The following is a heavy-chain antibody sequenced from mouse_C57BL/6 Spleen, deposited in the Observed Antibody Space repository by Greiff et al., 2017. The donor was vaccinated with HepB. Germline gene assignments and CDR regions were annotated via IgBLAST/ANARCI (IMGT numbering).Heavy chain of an antibody. CDR1: GYTFTSYW. V-gene: IGHV1-59*01. CDR3: ARGITTNFDY. Sequence: VQLQQPGAELVRPGTSVKLSCKASGYTFTSYWMHWVKQRPGQGLEWIGVIYPSDSYTNYNQKFKGKATLTVDTSSSTAYMQLSSLTSEDSAVYYCARGITTNFDYWGQGTTLTVSS. D-gene: IGHD1-1*01. CDR2: IYPSDSYT. J-gene: IGHJ2*01.